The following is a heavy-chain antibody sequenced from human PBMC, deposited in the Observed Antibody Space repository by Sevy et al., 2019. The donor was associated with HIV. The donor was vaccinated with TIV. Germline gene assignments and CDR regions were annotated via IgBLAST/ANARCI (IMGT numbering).Heavy chain of an antibody. CDR1: GFTFSSYA. CDR2: ISYDGSNK. D-gene: IGHD3-22*01. V-gene: IGHV3-30-3*01. CDR3: ARGQLKTQGSGPYYYDSSGYQGGY. J-gene: IGHJ4*02. Sequence: GGSLRLSCAASGFTFSSYAMHWVRQAPGKGLEWVAVISYDGSNKYYADSVKGRFTITRDNSKNTLSLQMNSLRAEDTAVDYCARGQLKTQGSGPYYYDSSGYQGGYWGQGTLVTVSS.